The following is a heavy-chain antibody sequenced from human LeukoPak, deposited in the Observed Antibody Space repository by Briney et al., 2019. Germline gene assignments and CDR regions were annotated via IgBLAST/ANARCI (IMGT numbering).Heavy chain of an antibody. Sequence: GGSLRLSCAASGFTFSSYAMSWVRQAPGKGLEWVSAISGSGGSTYYADSVKGRFITSRDDSKNTVYLQMNSLRAEDTAVYYCARDPESTSDYGMDVWGQGTTVTVSS. CDR1: GFTFSSYA. CDR2: ISGSGGST. CDR3: ARDPESTSDYGMDV. D-gene: IGHD1-1*01. V-gene: IGHV3-23*01. J-gene: IGHJ6*02.